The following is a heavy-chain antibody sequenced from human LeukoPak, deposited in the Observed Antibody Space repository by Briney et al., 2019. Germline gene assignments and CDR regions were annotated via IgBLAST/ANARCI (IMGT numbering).Heavy chain of an antibody. Sequence: GGSLRLSCAASGFTFSSYAMSWVRQAPGKGLEWVSAISGSGGSTYYADSVKGRFTISRDNSKNTLYLQMNSLRAEDTAVYYCAKEFSGFYYDSSGYTDLCYWGRGTLVTVSS. D-gene: IGHD3-22*01. CDR2: ISGSGGST. V-gene: IGHV3-23*01. CDR3: AKEFSGFYYDSSGYTDLCY. CDR1: GFTFSSYA. J-gene: IGHJ4*02.